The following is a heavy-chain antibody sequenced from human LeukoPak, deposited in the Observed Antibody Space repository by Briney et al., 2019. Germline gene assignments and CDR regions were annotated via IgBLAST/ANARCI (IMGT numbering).Heavy chain of an antibody. CDR2: TYYGSKGFN. CDR1: GDSFSSNSAA. D-gene: IGHD6-19*01. V-gene: IGHV6-1*01. J-gene: IGHJ3*02. Sequence: QTLSLTCAISGDSFSSNSAAWNWIRQSPSRDLEWLGRTYYGSKGFNDYYLSVKTRRTINPATSKNQYSLQLNSVTPEDTAVYYCARDRIAVAGSRWDAFDIWGQGTMVTVSS. CDR3: ARDRIAVAGSRWDAFDI.